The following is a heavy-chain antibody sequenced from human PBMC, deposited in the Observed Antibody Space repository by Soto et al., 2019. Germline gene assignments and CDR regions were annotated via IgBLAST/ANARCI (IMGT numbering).Heavy chain of an antibody. V-gene: IGHV4-4*02. CDR1: GGSISSNNW. D-gene: IGHD2-21*02. Sequence: QVQLQESGPGLVTPSGTLSLTCAVSGGSISSNNWWSWVRQPPGKGLEWIGEIHHGGSPHSPPSLTSRVHISMDKSENQLSLKMASVTAADTAVYYCAKDGDHYFFDCWGQGTLVTVSS. CDR3: AKDGDHYFFDC. J-gene: IGHJ4*02. CDR2: IHHGGSP.